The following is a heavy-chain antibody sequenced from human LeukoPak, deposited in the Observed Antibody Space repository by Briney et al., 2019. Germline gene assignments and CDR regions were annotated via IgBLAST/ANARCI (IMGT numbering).Heavy chain of an antibody. J-gene: IGHJ6*02. CDR3: VKYLIPTAVLMDV. Sequence: GGSLRLSCAASGFTFSSYGMHWVRQAPGKGLEWVAFIRYDGSNKYYADSVKGRFTISRDNSKSTVYLQMNSLRTEDTAVYYCVKYLIPTAVLMDVWGQGTMVTVSS. CDR2: IRYDGSNK. D-gene: IGHD2-21*02. V-gene: IGHV3-30*02. CDR1: GFTFSSYG.